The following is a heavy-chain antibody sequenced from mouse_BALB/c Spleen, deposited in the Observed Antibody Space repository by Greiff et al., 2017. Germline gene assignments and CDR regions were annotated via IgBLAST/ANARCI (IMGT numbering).Heavy chain of an antibody. V-gene: IGHV2-9*02. D-gene: IGHD4-1*01. CDR1: GFSLTSYG. CDR3: ARAGTWFAY. Sequence: VQVVESGPGLVAPSQSLSITCTVSGFSLTSYGVHWVRQPPGKGLEWLRVIWAGGSTNYNSALMSRLSISKDNSKSQVFLKMNSLQTDDTAMYYCARAGTWFAYWGQGTLVTVSA. J-gene: IGHJ3*01. CDR2: IWAGGST.